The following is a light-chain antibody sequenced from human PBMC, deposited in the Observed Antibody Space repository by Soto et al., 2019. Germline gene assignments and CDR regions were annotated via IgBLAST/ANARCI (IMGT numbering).Light chain of an antibody. CDR2: KAS. Sequence: DIQMAQSPSTLSASVGDRVTITCRASQSINDLLAWYQQKPGEAPRFLIYKASSLEIGVPSRFSGYGSGTEFTLTTSSLHPDHFATYYCQQYYTYPWTFGQGTMVEI. CDR1: QSINDL. V-gene: IGKV1-5*03. CDR3: QQYYTYPWT. J-gene: IGKJ1*01.